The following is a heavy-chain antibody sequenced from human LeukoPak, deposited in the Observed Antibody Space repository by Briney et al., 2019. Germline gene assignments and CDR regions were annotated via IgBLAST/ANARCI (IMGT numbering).Heavy chain of an antibody. Sequence: PSETLSLTCTVSGGSISTYHWSWIRQPPGKGLEWIGDIYYSGSTNYNPSLKSRVTISVDTSKNQFSLNLSSVTAADTAVYYCARDRSNGYYLFDYWGQGTLVTVSS. J-gene: IGHJ4*02. D-gene: IGHD5-24*01. CDR2: IYYSGST. V-gene: IGHV4-59*01. CDR3: ARDRSNGYYLFDY. CDR1: GGSISTYH.